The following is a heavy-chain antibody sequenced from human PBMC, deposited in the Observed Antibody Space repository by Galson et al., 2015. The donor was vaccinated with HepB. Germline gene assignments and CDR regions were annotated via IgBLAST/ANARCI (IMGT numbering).Heavy chain of an antibody. J-gene: IGHJ4*02. V-gene: IGHV3-23*01. Sequence: SLRLSCAASGFTFSSYAMSWVRQAPGKGLEWVSAISGSGGSTYYADSVKGRFTISRDNSKNTLYLQMNSLRAEDTAVYYCAKDEDFWSPKKGLFDYCGQGSLVTVSS. D-gene: IGHD3-3*01. CDR2: ISGSGGST. CDR3: AKDEDFWSPKKGLFDY. CDR1: GFTFSSYA.